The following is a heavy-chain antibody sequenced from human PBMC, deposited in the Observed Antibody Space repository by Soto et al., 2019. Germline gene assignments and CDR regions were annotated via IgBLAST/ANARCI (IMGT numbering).Heavy chain of an antibody. V-gene: IGHV3-9*01. CDR1: GFTFDDYA. Sequence: EVQLVESGGGLVQPGRSLRLSCAASGFTFDDYAMHWVRQAPGKGLEWVSGISWNSGSIGYADSVKGRFTISRDNAKNSPYLQMNSLRAEDTALYYCAKDLGLILRWGFDYWGQGTLVTVSS. CDR2: ISWNSGSI. D-gene: IGHD3-16*01. J-gene: IGHJ4*02. CDR3: AKDLGLILRWGFDY.